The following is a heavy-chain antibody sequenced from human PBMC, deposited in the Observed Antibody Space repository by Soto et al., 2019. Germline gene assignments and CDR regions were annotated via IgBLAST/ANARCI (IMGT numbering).Heavy chain of an antibody. CDR1: VVTFGSYG. CDR3: AKERGRFLEWLSVD. J-gene: IGHJ4*02. Sequence: GCPLGLPCASSVVTFGSYGVHWVRQAPGRGLEWVAVISYDGSNKDYADSVVARFTISRDNPKNSLYLQMNSLRAEDTAVYYWAKERGRFLEWLSVDWGKGTLVTVSS. V-gene: IGHV3-30*18. CDR2: ISYDGSNK. D-gene: IGHD3-3*01.